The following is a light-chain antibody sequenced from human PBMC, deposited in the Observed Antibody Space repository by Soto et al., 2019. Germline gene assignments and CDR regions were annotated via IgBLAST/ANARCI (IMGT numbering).Light chain of an antibody. CDR1: SSDVGGYDY. CDR2: DVA. Sequence: QSVLTQPASGSGSPGQSIAISCTGTSSDVGGYDYVSWYQQHPGKAPKLMIYDVADRPSGVSNRFSGSKSGDTASLTISGLQAEDEAEYYCISYTSSSLYVFGTGTKVIVL. CDR3: ISYTSSSLYV. J-gene: IGLJ1*01. V-gene: IGLV2-14*01.